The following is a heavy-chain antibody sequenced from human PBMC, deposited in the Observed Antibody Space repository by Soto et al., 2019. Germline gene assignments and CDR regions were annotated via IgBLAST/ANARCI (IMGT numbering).Heavy chain of an antibody. V-gene: IGHV4-34*01. Sequence: QVQLQQWGAGLLKPSETLSLTCAVYGGSFSGYYWSWIRQPPGKGLEWIGEINHSGSTNYNPSLKSRVTISVDTSNNQFSLKLSSVTAADTAVYYCARGRLRYCGGGSCYSHANKFDPWGQGTLVTVSS. CDR2: INHSGST. CDR1: GGSFSGYY. J-gene: IGHJ5*02. D-gene: IGHD2-15*01. CDR3: ARGRLRYCGGGSCYSHANKFDP.